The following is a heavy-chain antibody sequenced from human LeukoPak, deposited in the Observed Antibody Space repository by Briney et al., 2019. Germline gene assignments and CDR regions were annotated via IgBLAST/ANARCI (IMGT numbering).Heavy chain of an antibody. CDR2: MDYSGSN. J-gene: IGHJ4*02. V-gene: IGHV4-59*12. Sequence: SETLSLTCTVSGDSIRNYYWSWIRQPSGKGLEWIGYMDYSGSNTYNPSLESRVTISVDTSKNQFSLNLGSVTAADTAVYYCAREGDPHFSVSSGFLGYWGQGTLVTASS. D-gene: IGHD3-22*01. CDR1: GDSIRNYY. CDR3: AREGDPHFSVSSGFLGY.